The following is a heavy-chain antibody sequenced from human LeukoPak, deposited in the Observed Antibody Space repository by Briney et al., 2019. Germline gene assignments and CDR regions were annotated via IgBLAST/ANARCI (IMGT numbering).Heavy chain of an antibody. CDR1: GGSISSGDYY. CDR3: ARGNNPKSSLDY. CDR2: IYTSGST. Sequence: SETLSLTCTVSGGSISSGDYYWTWIRQPAGKGLEWIGRIYTSGSTNYNPSPKSRITISVDTSKNQFFLKLSSVTAADTAVYYCARGNNPKSSLDYWGQGTLVTVSS. D-gene: IGHD1/OR15-1a*01. J-gene: IGHJ4*02. V-gene: IGHV4-61*02.